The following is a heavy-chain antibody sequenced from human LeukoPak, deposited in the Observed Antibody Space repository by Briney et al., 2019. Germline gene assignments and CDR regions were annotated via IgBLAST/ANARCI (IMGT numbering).Heavy chain of an antibody. D-gene: IGHD6-13*01. J-gene: IGHJ5*02. Sequence: ASVNVSCKATGYTFTSYGIIWVRQAPGQGLEWRGWISPENGEANYAPKLQGRATMTTDTPTTTAYMELRSLRPDDPAVYYGARAPPPIATTDGWFDPWGQGTLVTVSS. CDR2: ISPENGEA. CDR3: ARAPPPIATTDGWFDP. V-gene: IGHV1-18*01. CDR1: GYTFTSYG.